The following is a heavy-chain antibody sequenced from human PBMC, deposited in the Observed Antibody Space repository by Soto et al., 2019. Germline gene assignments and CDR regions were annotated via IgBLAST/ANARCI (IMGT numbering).Heavy chain of an antibody. V-gene: IGHV1-2*02. Sequence: ASVKVSCKASGYTFTGYYMHWVRQAPGQGLEWMGWINPNSGGTNYAQKFQGRVTMTRDTSISTAYMELSRLRSDDTAVYYCARGSSGWYAQIYYYYGMDVWGQGTTVTVSS. CDR1: GYTFTGYY. J-gene: IGHJ6*02. CDR3: ARGSSGWYAQIYYYYGMDV. CDR2: INPNSGGT. D-gene: IGHD6-19*01.